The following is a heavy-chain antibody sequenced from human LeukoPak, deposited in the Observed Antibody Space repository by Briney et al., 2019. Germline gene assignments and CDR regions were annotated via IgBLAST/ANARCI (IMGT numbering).Heavy chain of an antibody. CDR1: GFSFSVYS. D-gene: IGHD6-13*01. CDR3: ARDTYSRLDY. CDR2: ISGSSSPI. J-gene: IGHJ3*01. V-gene: IGHV3-48*01. Sequence: PGGSLRLSCAASGFSFSVYSMTWVRQAPGKGLEWLSYISGSSSPIYYADSVKGRFTISRDNAKNSLYLQMNSLRVEDTAVYYCARDTYSRLDYWGQGTMVTVSS.